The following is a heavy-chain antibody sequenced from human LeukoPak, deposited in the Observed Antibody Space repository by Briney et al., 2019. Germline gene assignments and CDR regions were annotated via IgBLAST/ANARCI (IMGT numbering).Heavy chain of an antibody. D-gene: IGHD5-12*01. J-gene: IGHJ4*02. Sequence: PGGSLRLSCAASGFTFNTYDIHWVRQAPGKGLEWVAFIRFDGNKKDHADAVRGRFTISRDNSKNTLYLQMNSLRAEDTAVYYCARGPSGYHNTGGQGTLVTVSS. CDR2: IRFDGNKK. CDR1: GFTFNTYD. V-gene: IGHV3-30*02. CDR3: ARGPSGYHNT.